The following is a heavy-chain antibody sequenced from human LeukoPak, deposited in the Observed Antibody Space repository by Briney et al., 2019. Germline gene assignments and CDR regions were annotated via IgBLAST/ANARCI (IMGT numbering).Heavy chain of an antibody. J-gene: IGHJ4*02. CDR1: GFTFSSYA. D-gene: IGHD5-24*01. CDR3: VRDGDDFNFDY. V-gene: IGHV3-21*01. Sequence: GGSLRLSCAASGFTFSSYAMHWVRQAPGKGLEWVSSISSSSSYIYYADSVKGRFTISRDNAKNTLYLQMSSLRAEDTAVYFCVRDGDDFNFDYWGQGSLVTVSS. CDR2: ISSSSSYI.